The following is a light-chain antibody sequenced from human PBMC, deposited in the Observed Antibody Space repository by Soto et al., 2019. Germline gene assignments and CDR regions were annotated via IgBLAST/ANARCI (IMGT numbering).Light chain of an antibody. CDR1: QSVSSN. J-gene: IGKJ4*01. Sequence: ETVMTQSPAALSVSPGERATLSCRASQSVSSNLAWYQQKPGQAPRLLIYGVSIRATGIPARFSGSGSGTEFTLTISSLQSEDVGVYYCQQYNNWPPVTFGGGTKVEIK. CDR2: GVS. CDR3: QQYNNWPPVT. V-gene: IGKV3-15*01.